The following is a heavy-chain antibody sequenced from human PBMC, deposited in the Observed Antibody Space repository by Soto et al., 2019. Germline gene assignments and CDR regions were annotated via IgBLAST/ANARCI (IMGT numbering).Heavy chain of an antibody. V-gene: IGHV1-69*01. CDR2: IIPIFGTV. Sequence: QVQLVQSGAEVKKPGSSVKVSCKASGGTFSSYAISWVRQAPGQGLEWMGGIIPIFGTVNYAQKFQGRVTITADESTSTAYMELSSLRSEDTAVYYCARTTGGYCSGGSCSSDYWGQGTLVTVSS. CDR3: ARTTGGYCSGGSCSSDY. D-gene: IGHD2-15*01. CDR1: GGTFSSYA. J-gene: IGHJ4*02.